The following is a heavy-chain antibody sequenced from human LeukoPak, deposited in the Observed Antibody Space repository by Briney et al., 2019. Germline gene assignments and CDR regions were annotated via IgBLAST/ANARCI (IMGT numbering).Heavy chain of an antibody. J-gene: IGHJ4*02. CDR2: ISSSSSYI. CDR1: GFTFSSYS. V-gene: IGHV3-21*01. Sequence: GGSLRLSCAASGFTFSSYSMNWVRQAPGKGLEWVSSISSSSSYIYYADSVKGRFTISRDNAKNSLYLQMNSLRAEDTAVHYCAREYDSFGRIAAPIDYWGQGTLVTVSS. CDR3: AREYDSFGRIAAPIDY. D-gene: IGHD6-13*01.